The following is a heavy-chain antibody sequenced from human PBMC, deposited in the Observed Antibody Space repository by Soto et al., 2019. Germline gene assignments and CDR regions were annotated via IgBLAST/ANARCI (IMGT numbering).Heavy chain of an antibody. CDR3: AQGLLAIVGTTLPRDAFNI. CDR1: GFSFTTYV. CDR2: ISHDGSYK. D-gene: IGHD1-26*01. Sequence: QVQLVESGGGVVQPGRSLRLSCAASGFSFTTYVMHWVRQAPGKGLEWVAVISHDGSYKYYGDAVKGRFTISRDTSKNAVYLEMNSLRPEDTAVYYCAQGLLAIVGTTLPRDAFNIWGQGTMVTVSS. J-gene: IGHJ3*02. V-gene: IGHV3-30*18.